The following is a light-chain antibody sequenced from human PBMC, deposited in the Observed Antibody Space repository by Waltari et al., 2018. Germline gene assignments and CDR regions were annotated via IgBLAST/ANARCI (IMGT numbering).Light chain of an antibody. CDR2: DVT. CDR3: CSYAGSYTYV. J-gene: IGLJ1*01. CDR1: RSDIRAYDY. V-gene: IGLV2-11*01. Sequence: QSALTPPRSVSGSPGQSVTISFTGTRSDIRAYDYVSWYQQHPGKPPKRIIYDVTDRPSGVPDRFSGSKSGNTASLTISGLQAEDEADYYCCSYAGSYTYVFGTGTKVTVL.